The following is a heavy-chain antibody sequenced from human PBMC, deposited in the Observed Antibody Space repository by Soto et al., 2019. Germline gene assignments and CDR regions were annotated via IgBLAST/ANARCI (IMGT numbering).Heavy chain of an antibody. CDR3: AKDKEWSKPHYYYYYGMDV. J-gene: IGHJ6*02. Sequence: GESLKISCAASGFTFSSYAMSWVRQAPGKGLEWVSAISGSGGSTYYADSVKGRFTISRDNSKNTLYLQMNSLRAEDTAVYYCAKDKEWSKPHYYYYYGMDVWGQGTTVTVSS. CDR2: ISGSGGST. D-gene: IGHD3-3*01. CDR1: GFTFSSYA. V-gene: IGHV3-23*01.